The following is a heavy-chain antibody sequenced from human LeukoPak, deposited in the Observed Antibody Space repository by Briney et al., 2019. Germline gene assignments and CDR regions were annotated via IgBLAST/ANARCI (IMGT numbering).Heavy chain of an antibody. V-gene: IGHV3-30*01. CDR2: ISYDGSNK. Sequence: PGGSLRLSCAASGFTFSSYAMHWVRQAPGKGVERGAVISYDGSNKYYADSVKGRFTISRDNSKNTLYLQMNSLRAEDTAVYYCARSQGVAAAHPPWFDLWGQGTLVTVSS. CDR3: ARSQGVAAAHPPWFDL. J-gene: IGHJ5*02. CDR1: GFTFSSYA. D-gene: IGHD6-6*01.